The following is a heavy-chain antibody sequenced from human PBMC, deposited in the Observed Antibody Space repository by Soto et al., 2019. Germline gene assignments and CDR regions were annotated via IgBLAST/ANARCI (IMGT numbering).Heavy chain of an antibody. CDR2: IIPISDTT. Sequence: QVQLVQSGAEVKKPGSSVKVSCKASGGTFSSYAISWVRQAPGQGLEWMGGIIPISDTTNYAQKFQGRVTITADESTITAYMERSSLRSEDTAVYYCARSQGSSTSLEIYYYYYYGMDVWGQGTTVTVSS. CDR3: ARSQGSSTSLEIYYYYYYGMDV. J-gene: IGHJ6*02. CDR1: GGTFSSYA. V-gene: IGHV1-69*01. D-gene: IGHD2-2*01.